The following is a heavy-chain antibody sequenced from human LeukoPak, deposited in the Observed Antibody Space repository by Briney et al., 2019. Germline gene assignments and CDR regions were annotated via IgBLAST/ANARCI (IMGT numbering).Heavy chain of an antibody. D-gene: IGHD3-3*01. CDR1: GFTFSSYA. CDR3: ARDRFLEFGNWFGS. Sequence: GGSLRLSCAASGFTFSSYAMHWVRQAPGKGLEWVAVISYDGSYKYYADSVKGRFTISRDNSKNTLYLQMNSLRAEDTAVYYCARDRFLEFGNWFGSWGQGTLVTVSS. V-gene: IGHV3-30*04. CDR2: ISYDGSYK. J-gene: IGHJ5*01.